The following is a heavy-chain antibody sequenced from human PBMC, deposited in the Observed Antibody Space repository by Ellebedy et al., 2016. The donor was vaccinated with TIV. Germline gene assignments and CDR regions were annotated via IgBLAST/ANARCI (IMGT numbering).Heavy chain of an antibody. V-gene: IGHV4-30-4*01. CDR3: ARLKNTIFGYYFDY. CDR2: IYYSGST. CDR1: GGSISSGDYY. Sequence: SETLSLTXTVSGGSISSGDYYWSWIRQPPGKGLEWIGYIYYSGSTYYNPSLKSRVTISVDTSKNQFSLKLSSVTAADTAVYYCARLKNTIFGYYFDYWGQGTLVTVSS. J-gene: IGHJ4*02. D-gene: IGHD3-3*01.